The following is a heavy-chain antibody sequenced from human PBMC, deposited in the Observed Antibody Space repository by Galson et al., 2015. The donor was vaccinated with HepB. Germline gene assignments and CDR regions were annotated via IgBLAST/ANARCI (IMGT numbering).Heavy chain of an antibody. CDR1: GYSLTDLS. Sequence: SVKVSCKVSGYSLTDLSIHWVRQVPGEGLEWVGGFDSGNGEMIYAQKFQGRVTMAEDTSTDTAYLPLTSLRSEDTALYYCATRYSRSYSQPLENWGQGTQVIVSA. D-gene: IGHD1-26*01. CDR3: ATRYSRSYSQPLEN. CDR2: FDSGNGEM. J-gene: IGHJ4*02. V-gene: IGHV1-24*01.